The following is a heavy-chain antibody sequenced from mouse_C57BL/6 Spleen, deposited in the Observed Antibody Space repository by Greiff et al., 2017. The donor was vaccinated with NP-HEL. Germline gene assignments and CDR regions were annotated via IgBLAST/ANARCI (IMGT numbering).Heavy chain of an antibody. CDR2: IYPGSGST. Sequence: QVQLQQPGAELVKPGASVKMSCKASGYTFTSYWITWVKQRPGQGLEWIGDIYPGSGSTNYNEKFKSKATLTVDTSSSTAYMQLSSLTSEDSAVYYCARSPYDYDGYYFDYWGQGTTLTVSS. D-gene: IGHD2-4*01. V-gene: IGHV1-55*01. CDR1: GYTFTSYW. J-gene: IGHJ2*01. CDR3: ARSPYDYDGYYFDY.